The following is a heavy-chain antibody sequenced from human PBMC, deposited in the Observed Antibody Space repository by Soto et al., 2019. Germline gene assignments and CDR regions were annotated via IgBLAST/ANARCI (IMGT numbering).Heavy chain of an antibody. CDR3: ARVVPYCGGDCYSPPP. Sequence: PSETLSLTCAVSGYSIRNGYYWGWIRQPPGKGLEWIGTIYHSGSTYYNPSLKSRVTISVDASENHFSLKLSSVTAADTAVYYCARVVPYCGGDCYSPPPWGQGTLVTVSS. CDR1: GYSIRNGYY. D-gene: IGHD2-21*02. CDR2: IYHSGST. J-gene: IGHJ5*02. V-gene: IGHV4-38-2*01.